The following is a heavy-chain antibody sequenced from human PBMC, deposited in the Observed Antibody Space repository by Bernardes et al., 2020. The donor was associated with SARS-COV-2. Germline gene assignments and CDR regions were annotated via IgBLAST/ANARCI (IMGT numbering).Heavy chain of an antibody. CDR1: GFTFHNFW. CDR2: IKQDGREQ. D-gene: IGHD3-16*01. Sequence: SCAASGFTFHNFWLIWVRQAPGPGLEWVSTIKQDGREQHYVDSVKGRFTISRDNAKNSLSLQMSSLRADDTAVYYCATFPMRTYHYDSRCNFDYRGQGTLVTDS. J-gene: IGHJ4*01. V-gene: IGHV3-7*01. CDR3: ATFPMRTYHYDSRCNFDY.